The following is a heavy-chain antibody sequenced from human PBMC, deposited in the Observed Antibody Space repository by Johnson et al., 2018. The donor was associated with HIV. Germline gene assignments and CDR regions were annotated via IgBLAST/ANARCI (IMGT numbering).Heavy chain of an antibody. CDR1: EFTFSSYG. CDR2: IWYDGSNK. CDR3: TTVTGRHYGSGGGDAFDM. Sequence: QVQLVESGGGVVQPGRSLRLSCAASEFTFSSYGMHWVRQAPGKGLEWVAVIWYDGSNKYYADSVKGRFTISRDNSKNTLYLQMNSLKTEDTAVYYCTTVTGRHYGSGGGDAFDMWGQGTMVTVSS. D-gene: IGHD3-10*01. V-gene: IGHV3-33*08. J-gene: IGHJ3*02.